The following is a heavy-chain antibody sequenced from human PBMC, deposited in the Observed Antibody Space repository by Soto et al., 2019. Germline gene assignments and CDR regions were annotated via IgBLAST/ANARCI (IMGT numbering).Heavy chain of an antibody. CDR1: GSAGSDSW. D-gene: IGHD3-16*01. CDR2: IKKDGSEK. Sequence: GVSLRPFFAGSGSAGSDSWMDWVRQAPGKGPEWVANIKKDGSEKTSVDSVKGRFTISRDNAKNSLYLQMNSLRAEGTAVYYCASLGRHGWGQGT. CDR3: ASLGRHG. J-gene: IGHJ6*02. V-gene: IGHV3-7*01.